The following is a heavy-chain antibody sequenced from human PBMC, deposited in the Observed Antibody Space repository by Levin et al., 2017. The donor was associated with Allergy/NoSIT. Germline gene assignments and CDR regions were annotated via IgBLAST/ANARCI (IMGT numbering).Heavy chain of an antibody. J-gene: IGHJ5*02. CDR2: INNDGSTT. CDR3: VSGGA. V-gene: IGHV3-74*01. CDR1: GFTFSHYW. D-gene: IGHD1-26*01. Sequence: RPSETLSLTCAASGFTFSHYWMHWVRQAPGKGLVWISRINNDGSTTNYADSVKGRFTISRDNAKNTLYLQMNSLRAEDTALYYCVSGGAWGQGTLVTVSS.